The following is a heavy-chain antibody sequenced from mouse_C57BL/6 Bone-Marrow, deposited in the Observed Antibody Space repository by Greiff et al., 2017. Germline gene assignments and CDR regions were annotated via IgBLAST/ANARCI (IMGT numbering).Heavy chain of an antibody. CDR2: IYPGDGDT. J-gene: IGHJ2*01. Sequence: VQLQQSGPELVKPGASVKISCKASGYAFSSSWMNWVKQRPGKGLEWIGRIYPGDGDTNYNGKFKGKATLTADKSSSTAYMQLSSLTSEDSAVYFCASLITTVVATDYWGQGTTLTVSS. D-gene: IGHD1-1*01. CDR3: ASLITTVVATDY. CDR1: GYAFSSSW. V-gene: IGHV1-82*01.